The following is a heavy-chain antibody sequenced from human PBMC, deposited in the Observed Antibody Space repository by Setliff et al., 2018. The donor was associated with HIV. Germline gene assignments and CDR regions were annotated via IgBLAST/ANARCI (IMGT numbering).Heavy chain of an antibody. D-gene: IGHD3-16*01. J-gene: IGHJ6*03. CDR2: SIPILGIG. CDR3: ARCGAGEWHLYMAV. Sequence: SVKVSCKASGGTFSSYTINWVRQAPGQGLEWMGRSIPILGIGNDEQAQKFKGRVTFTADKSTSTVYMELSSLRSEDTAVYYCARCGAGEWHLYMAVWGKGTAVTVSS. V-gene: IGHV1-69*02. CDR1: GGTFSSYT.